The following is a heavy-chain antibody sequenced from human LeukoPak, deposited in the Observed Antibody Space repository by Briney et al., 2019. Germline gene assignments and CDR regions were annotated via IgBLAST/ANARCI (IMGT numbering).Heavy chain of an antibody. D-gene: IGHD3-22*01. CDR1: GFTFSSYG. CDR3: ARAQTYYYDSSGFD. Sequence: GGSLRLSCAASGFTFSSYGMSWVRQAPGKGLEWVSGINWNGGSTGYADSVKGRFTISRDNAKNSLYLQMNSLRAEDTALYYCARAQTYYYDSSGFDWGQGTLVTVSS. V-gene: IGHV3-20*04. J-gene: IGHJ4*02. CDR2: INWNGGST.